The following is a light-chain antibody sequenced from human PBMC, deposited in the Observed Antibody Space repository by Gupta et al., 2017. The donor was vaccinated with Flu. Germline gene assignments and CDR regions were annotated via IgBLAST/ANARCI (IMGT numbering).Light chain of an antibody. CDR3: CSYTSSRTWV. V-gene: IGLV2-14*01. Sequence: SITTSCSGTSSDIGDYKFVSWYQQHPGEVTKLMIYEVSNRPSGVSYRFSGSKSGNTASLTISGLQDEDEDDYYCCSYTSSRTWVFGGGTKVTVL. J-gene: IGLJ3*02. CDR1: SSDIGDYKF. CDR2: EVS.